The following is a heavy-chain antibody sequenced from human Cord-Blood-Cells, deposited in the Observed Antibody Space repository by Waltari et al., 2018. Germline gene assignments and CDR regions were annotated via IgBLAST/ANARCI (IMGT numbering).Heavy chain of an antibody. V-gene: IGHV1-24*01. J-gene: IGHJ3*02. D-gene: IGHD2-15*01. CDR3: ATPYCSGGSCYSDAFDI. Sequence: QVPLVQSGAEVKKPGASVKVSCKVSGYTLTVFSIHWMRPAPGKGLEWMGGFDPEDGETIYEQKFQGRVTMTEDTSTDTAYMELSSLRSEDTAVYYCATPYCSGGSCYSDAFDIWGQGTMVTVSS. CDR1: GYTLTVFS. CDR2: FDPEDGET.